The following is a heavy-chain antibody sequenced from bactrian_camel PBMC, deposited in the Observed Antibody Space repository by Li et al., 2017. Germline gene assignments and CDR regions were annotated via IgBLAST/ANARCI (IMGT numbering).Heavy chain of an antibody. CDR1: GYTAKDYC. V-gene: IGHV3S6*01. Sequence: VQLVESGGGSVQAGGSLTLSCAVSGYTAKDYCTGRFREAPGKEREGVSLIDGDGTITYADSVKGRFVISKDNAKYILYLQMNSLTPEDTAMYYCAARGSFPCALVSSRFEDWGRGTQVTVS. CDR2: IDGDGTIT. J-gene: IGHJ4*01. D-gene: IGHD5*01. CDR3: AARGSFPCALVSSRFED.